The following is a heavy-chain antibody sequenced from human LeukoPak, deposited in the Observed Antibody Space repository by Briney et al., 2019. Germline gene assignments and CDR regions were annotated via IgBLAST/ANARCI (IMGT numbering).Heavy chain of an antibody. Sequence: SQTLSLTCAISGDSFSSNSAAWNWIRQSPSRGLEWVGRTYYRSKLYNDYALSVRGLITINPDTSKNQFSLQLNSMTPEDTAVYYCTRGWNSFDYWGQGTLVTVSS. V-gene: IGHV6-1*01. D-gene: IGHD1-1*01. CDR2: TYYRSKLYN. CDR1: GDSFSSNSAA. CDR3: TRGWNSFDY. J-gene: IGHJ4*02.